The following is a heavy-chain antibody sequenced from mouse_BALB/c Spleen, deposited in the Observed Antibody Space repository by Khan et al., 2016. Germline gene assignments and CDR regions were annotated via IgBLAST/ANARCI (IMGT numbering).Heavy chain of an antibody. CDR3: ARGSNPDY. D-gene: IGHD4-1*01. CDR1: GYTFSSYW. J-gene: IGHJ2*01. Sequence: QVQLQESGAELMKPGASGKISCKATGYTFSSYWIEWVKQRPGHGLEWIGEILPRSGTTNYNEKFKGKATFTADTSSNTAYMQLSSLTSEDSAVYYCARGSNPDYWGQGTTLTVSS. V-gene: IGHV1-9*01. CDR2: ILPRSGTT.